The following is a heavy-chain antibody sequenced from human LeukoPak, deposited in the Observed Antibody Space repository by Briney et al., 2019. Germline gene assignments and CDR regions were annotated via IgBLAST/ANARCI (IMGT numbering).Heavy chain of an antibody. V-gene: IGHV1-2*02. CDR2: INPKSGGT. J-gene: IGHJ4*02. D-gene: IGHD6-19*01. CDR3: AREADYYGY. Sequence: VRQXXGXXLEWMGWINPKSGGTNYAQKFQGRVTMTRDTSISTTYMELSRLRSDDTAVYYCAREADYYGYWGQGTLVTVSS.